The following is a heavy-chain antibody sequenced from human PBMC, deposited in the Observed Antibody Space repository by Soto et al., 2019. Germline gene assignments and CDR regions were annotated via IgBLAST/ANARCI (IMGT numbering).Heavy chain of an antibody. D-gene: IGHD3-3*01. CDR3: AKDGPTYYDFWSGYFMDV. CDR1: GFTFDDYA. Sequence: EVQLVESGGGLVQPGRSLRLSCAASGFTFDDYAMHWVRQAPGKGLEWVSGISWNSGSIGYADSVKGRFTISRDNAKNSLYLQMNSLRAEDTALYYCAKDGPTYYDFWSGYFMDVWGQGTTVTVSS. J-gene: IGHJ6*02. CDR2: ISWNSGSI. V-gene: IGHV3-9*01.